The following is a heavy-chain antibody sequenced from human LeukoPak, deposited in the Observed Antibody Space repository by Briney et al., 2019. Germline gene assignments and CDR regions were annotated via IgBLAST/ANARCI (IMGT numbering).Heavy chain of an antibody. CDR2: IIPIFGTA. Sequence: SVKVSCKASGGTFSSYAISWVRQAPGQGLEWTGGIIPIFGTANYAQKFQGRVTITTDESTSTAYMELSSLRSEDAAVYYCATSTTTGIYWYLDLWGRGTLVTVSS. D-gene: IGHD1-1*01. CDR3: ATSTTTGIYWYLDL. V-gene: IGHV1-69*05. CDR1: GGTFSSYA. J-gene: IGHJ2*01.